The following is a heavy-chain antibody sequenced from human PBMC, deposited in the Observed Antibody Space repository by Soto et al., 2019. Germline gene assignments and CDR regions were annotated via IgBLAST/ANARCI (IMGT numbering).Heavy chain of an antibody. Sequence: ASVKVSCKASGYTFTGYYMHWVRQAPGQGLERMGWINPNSGGTNYAQKFQGRVTMTRDTSISTAYMELSRLRSDNTAVYYCATLYGDADFDYWGQGTLVTVSS. V-gene: IGHV1-2*02. CDR1: GYTFTGYY. CDR2: INPNSGGT. D-gene: IGHD4-17*01. J-gene: IGHJ4*02. CDR3: ATLYGDADFDY.